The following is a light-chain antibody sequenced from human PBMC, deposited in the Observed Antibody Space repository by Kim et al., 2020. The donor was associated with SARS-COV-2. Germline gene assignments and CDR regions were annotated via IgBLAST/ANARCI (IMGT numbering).Light chain of an antibody. CDR1: QSVSSY. CDR2: DAS. Sequence: SPGERPTLSCRASQSVSSYLAWYQQKPGQAPRLLIYDASTRATGTPARFSGSGSGTDFTLTISSLEPEDFAVYYCQQRSNWRGTFGGGTKVDIK. V-gene: IGKV3-11*01. CDR3: QQRSNWRGT. J-gene: IGKJ4*01.